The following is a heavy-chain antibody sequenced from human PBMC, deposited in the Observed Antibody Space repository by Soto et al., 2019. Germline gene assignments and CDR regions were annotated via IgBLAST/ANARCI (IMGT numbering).Heavy chain of an antibody. Sequence: QVQLVQSGDEVKKPGASVKVSCKASGYIFGNYGIAWVRQAPGQVLEWMGWISPYTGNTHSATKIQGRLTMTTETSTSTAYMDLGSLTSDDTAVYYCVMVDNYVTPTPQDVWGQGTTVTVSS. CDR1: GYIFGNYG. V-gene: IGHV1-18*01. J-gene: IGHJ6*02. D-gene: IGHD3-16*01. CDR2: ISPYTGNT. CDR3: VMVDNYVTPTPQDV.